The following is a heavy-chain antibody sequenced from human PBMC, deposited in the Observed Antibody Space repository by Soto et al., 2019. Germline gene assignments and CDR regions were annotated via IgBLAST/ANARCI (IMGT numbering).Heavy chain of an antibody. Sequence: KTSETLSLTCAVSGGSISNHDWWSWVRQPPGESLEWIGEIHHSGSSNYNPSLQSRVTISVDKSKNQLSLKLTSVAAADTAVYFCVCNGYYSLDQWGQGNLVTVSS. CDR1: GGSISNHDW. J-gene: IGHJ4*02. D-gene: IGHD3-3*01. CDR2: IHHSGSS. CDR3: VCNGYYSLDQ. V-gene: IGHV4-4*02.